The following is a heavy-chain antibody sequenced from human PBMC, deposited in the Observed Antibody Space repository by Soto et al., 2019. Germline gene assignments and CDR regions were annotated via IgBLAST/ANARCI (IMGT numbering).Heavy chain of an antibody. Sequence: QVPLVESGGGVVQPGRSLRLSCAASGFTFSSYGMHWVRQAPGKGLEWVAVIWYDGSNKYYADSVKGRFTISRDNSKNTLYLQMNSLRAEDTAVYYCARDGYSSSWYASNCWFDPWGQGTLVTVSS. CDR2: IWYDGSNK. D-gene: IGHD6-13*01. CDR1: GFTFSSYG. V-gene: IGHV3-33*01. J-gene: IGHJ5*02. CDR3: ARDGYSSSWYASNCWFDP.